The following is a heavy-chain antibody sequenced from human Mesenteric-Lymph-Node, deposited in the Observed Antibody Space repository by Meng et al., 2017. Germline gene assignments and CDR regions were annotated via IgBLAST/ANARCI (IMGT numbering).Heavy chain of an antibody. Sequence: GESLKISCAASGFTFTKYEMNWVRQAPGRGLEWVSYINPGGTNTFYADSVKGRFTISRDNAKNSLNLQMNSLRAEDTAVYYCAREVPSSSGWYGEYYGMDVWGQGTTVTVSS. CDR1: GFTFTKYE. CDR3: AREVPSSSGWYGEYYGMDV. J-gene: IGHJ6*02. D-gene: IGHD6-19*01. V-gene: IGHV3-48*03. CDR2: INPGGTNT.